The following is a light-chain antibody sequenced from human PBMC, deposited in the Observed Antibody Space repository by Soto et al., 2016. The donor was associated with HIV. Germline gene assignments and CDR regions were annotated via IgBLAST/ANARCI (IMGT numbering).Light chain of an antibody. CDR3: QVWDSSRDHHVV. V-gene: IGLV3-21*03. CDR1: NLGSKS. Sequence: SYVLTQPPSVSVAPGKTASITCGGNNLGSKSVHWYQQRAGQATVLVVYDDTDRPSGIPERFSGSNSGNTATLTISRVEAGDEADYSCQVWDSSRDHHVVFGGGTKLTVL. CDR2: DDT. J-gene: IGLJ2*01.